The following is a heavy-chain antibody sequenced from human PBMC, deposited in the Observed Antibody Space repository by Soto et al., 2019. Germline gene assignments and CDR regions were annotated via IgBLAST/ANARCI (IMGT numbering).Heavy chain of an antibody. CDR3: ATDQYGPGFVTD. V-gene: IGHV1-24*01. CDR2: FDPEDGET. J-gene: IGHJ4*02. D-gene: IGHD1-20*01. Sequence: ASVKVSCKVSGYTLTELSMHWVRQAPGKGLEWMGGFDPEDGETIYAQKFQGRVTMTEDTSTDTAYMELSILRSEDTAVYYCATDQYGPGFVTDWGQGTLVTVSS. CDR1: GYTLTELS.